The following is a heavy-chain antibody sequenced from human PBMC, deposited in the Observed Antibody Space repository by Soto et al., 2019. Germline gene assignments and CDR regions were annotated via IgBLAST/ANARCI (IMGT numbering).Heavy chain of an antibody. CDR2: IKEDGSQK. Sequence: EVQVVESGGDLVQPGGSLSLSCAASGFTFSRFWMSWARQAPGKGLEWVATIKEDGSQKYYVDSVKGRFSISRDNAKNSLHLQMNGQRYEDTAVYYCAGRPDGFDLWGQGTTVTVS. CDR3: AGRPDGFDL. D-gene: IGHD1-1*01. V-gene: IGHV3-7*05. CDR1: GFTFSRFW. J-gene: IGHJ3*01.